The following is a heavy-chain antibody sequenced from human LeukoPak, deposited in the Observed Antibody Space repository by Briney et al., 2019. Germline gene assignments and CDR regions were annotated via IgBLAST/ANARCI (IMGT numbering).Heavy chain of an antibody. J-gene: IGHJ4*02. CDR3: ARAKSFVDTAYKN. CDR1: GYTFTGYY. CDR2: INPNIGGT. V-gene: IGHV1-2*02. Sequence: ASVKVSCKASGYTFTGYYMHWVRQAPGQGLEWMGWINPNIGGTKYAQKFQGRFPMPRDTSISTAYMELSRLRSDDTAVYYCARAKSFVDTAYKNWGQGTLVTVSS. D-gene: IGHD5-18*01.